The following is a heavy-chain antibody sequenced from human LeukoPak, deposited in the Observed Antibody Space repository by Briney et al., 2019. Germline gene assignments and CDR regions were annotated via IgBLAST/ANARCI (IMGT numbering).Heavy chain of an antibody. CDR3: ARNTRMFYFGTGGCYFDH. CDR2: ISNSGGT. CDR1: GGSISSGDYY. J-gene: IGHJ4*02. Sequence: TSQTLSLTSSVSGGSISSGDYYWSWIRQPPGKGLEWIGYISNSGGTYYNPSLRSRVTISVDTSKKQFSLKLSSVTVADTAVYYCARNTRMFYFGTGGCYFDHWGQGTLVTVSS. V-gene: IGHV4-30-4*01. D-gene: IGHD2-8*02.